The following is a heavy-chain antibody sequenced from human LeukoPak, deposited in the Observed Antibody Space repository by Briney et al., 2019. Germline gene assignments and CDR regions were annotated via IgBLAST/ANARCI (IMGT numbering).Heavy chain of an antibody. J-gene: IGHJ4*02. CDR2: ISGSGGST. V-gene: IGHV3-23*01. Sequence: PGGSLRLSCAASGFTFSSYAMSWVRQAPGKGLEWVSAISGSGGSTFYADSVKGRFTISRDNSKNTLYLQMNSLRADDTAVYYCAKEEAVAGTYSDYWGQGTLVTVSS. D-gene: IGHD6-19*01. CDR1: GFTFSSYA. CDR3: AKEEAVAGTYSDY.